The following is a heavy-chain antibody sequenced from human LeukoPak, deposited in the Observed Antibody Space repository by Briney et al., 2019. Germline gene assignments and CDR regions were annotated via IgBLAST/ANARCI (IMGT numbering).Heavy chain of an antibody. Sequence: ASVKVSCKASGYSFTSYDIHWVRQATGQGLEWMGWMNPNSGHTVYTQKFQARVTMTRNTSKSTAYLELSSLRSEDTAVYYCARIIAVAGGYYYYYGMDVWGQGSTVTVSS. CDR3: ARIIAVAGGYYYYYGMDV. D-gene: IGHD6-19*01. CDR2: MNPNSGHT. J-gene: IGHJ6*02. CDR1: GYSFTSYD. V-gene: IGHV1-8*01.